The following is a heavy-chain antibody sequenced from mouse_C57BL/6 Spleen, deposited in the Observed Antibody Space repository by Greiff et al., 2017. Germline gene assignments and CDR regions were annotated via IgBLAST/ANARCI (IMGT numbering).Heavy chain of an antibody. CDR3: ARGNYGSSYPYFDV. D-gene: IGHD1-1*01. V-gene: IGHV2-2*01. J-gene: IGHJ1*03. Sequence: VKLVESGPGLVQPSQSLSITCTVSGFSFTSYGVHWVRQSPGKGLEWLGVIWSGGSTDYNAAFISRLSISKDNYKSQVFFKMNSLQADDTAIYYCARGNYGSSYPYFDVWGTGTTVTVSS. CDR2: IWSGGST. CDR1: GFSFTSYG.